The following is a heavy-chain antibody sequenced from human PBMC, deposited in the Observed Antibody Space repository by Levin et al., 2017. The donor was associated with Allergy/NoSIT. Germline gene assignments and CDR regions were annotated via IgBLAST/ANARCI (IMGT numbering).Heavy chain of an antibody. D-gene: IGHD4-23*01. CDR1: GYSFTSFW. CDR2: IFPRDSDT. J-gene: IGHJ4*02. Sequence: GESLKISCQASGYSFTSFWFGWVRQRPGKGLEWMGLIFPRDSDTRVSPSFQGQIIMSVDKSISTAYLQWTSLKASDSAMNYCARRDSDGSNSFDYWGQGTLVTV. CDR3: ARRDSDGSNSFDY. V-gene: IGHV5-51*01.